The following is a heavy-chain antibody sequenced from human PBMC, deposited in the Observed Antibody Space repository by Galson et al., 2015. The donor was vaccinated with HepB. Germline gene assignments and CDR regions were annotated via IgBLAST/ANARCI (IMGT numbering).Heavy chain of an antibody. CDR2: IRYDGSNK. D-gene: IGHD3-10*01. Sequence: SLRLSCAASGFTFSSYGMHWVRQAPGKGLEWVAFIRYDGSNKYYADSVKGRFTISRDNSENTLYLQMNSLRAEDTAVYYCAKDGAITMVRGVMFDYWGQGTLVTVSS. V-gene: IGHV3-30*02. J-gene: IGHJ4*02. CDR3: AKDGAITMVRGVMFDY. CDR1: GFTFSSYG.